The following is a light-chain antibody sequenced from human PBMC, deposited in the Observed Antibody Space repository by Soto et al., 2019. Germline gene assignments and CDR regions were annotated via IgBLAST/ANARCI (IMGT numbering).Light chain of an antibody. CDR2: KAS. CDR3: QQYNNYSGT. V-gene: IGKV1-5*03. CDR1: QNVNSW. J-gene: IGKJ1*01. Sequence: DIQMTQSPSTRSASVGDRVTITCRASQNVNSWLAWYQQKPGKAPKLLIYKASNLENGVPSRFSGSGSGTEFTLTISGLQPDDFASYYCQQYNNYSGTFGQGTKVEIK.